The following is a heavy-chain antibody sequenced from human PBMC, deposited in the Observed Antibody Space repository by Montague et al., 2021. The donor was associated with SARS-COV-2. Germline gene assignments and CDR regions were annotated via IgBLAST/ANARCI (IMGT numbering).Heavy chain of an antibody. V-gene: IGHV4-38-2*01. CDR2: IYHSGGT. CDR1: GYSVSSGYY. J-gene: IGHJ4*02. D-gene: IGHD3-10*01. CDR3: ARWYYGSGSYPH. Sequence: SETLSLTCSVSGYSVSSGYYWGWIRQPPGKGLEWIGNIYHSGGTYYSPSLKSRVTVSVDTSKNQFSLRLSSETAADTAVYYCARWYYGSGSYPHWGQGTLVTVSS.